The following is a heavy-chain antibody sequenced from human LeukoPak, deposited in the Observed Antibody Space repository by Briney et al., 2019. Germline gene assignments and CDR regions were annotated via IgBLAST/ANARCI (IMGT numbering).Heavy chain of an antibody. Sequence: GGSLRLSCAASGFTFDDYGMSWVRQAPGKGLEWVSGINWNGDNTDYADSVKGRFTISRDNAKNSLYLRMNSLRAEDTALYYCARGFDGNFDYWGQGTLVTVSP. J-gene: IGHJ4*02. CDR2: INWNGDNT. CDR1: GFTFDDYG. CDR3: ARGFDGNFDY. D-gene: IGHD3-9*01. V-gene: IGHV3-20*04.